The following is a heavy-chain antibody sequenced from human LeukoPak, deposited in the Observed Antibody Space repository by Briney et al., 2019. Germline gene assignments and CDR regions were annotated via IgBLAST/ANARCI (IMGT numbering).Heavy chain of an antibody. CDR1: GASISTYY. Sequence: SETLSLTCTVSGASISTYYWSWIRQPPGKGLEWIGYIYFSGSTDYNPSLKSRVTISVDTSKNQFSLKLSSVTAADTAVYYCARSEYSSSSGHFDYWGQGTLVTVSS. D-gene: IGHD6-6*01. CDR2: IYFSGST. J-gene: IGHJ4*02. CDR3: ARSEYSSSSGHFDY. V-gene: IGHV4-59*08.